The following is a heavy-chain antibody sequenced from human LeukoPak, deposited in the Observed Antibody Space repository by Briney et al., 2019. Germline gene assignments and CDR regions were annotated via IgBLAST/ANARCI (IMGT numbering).Heavy chain of an antibody. J-gene: IGHJ4*02. CDR2: IRSKAYGGTT. CDR1: GFTFGDYA. V-gene: IGHV3-49*04. CDR3: SRVYDQFGSGSYYNDLGY. D-gene: IGHD3-10*01. Sequence: PGGSLRLSCTVSGFTFGDYAMSWVRQAAGKGLEWVGFIRSKAYGGTTEYAASVKGRFTISRDDSKSIAYLQMNSLKTEDTAVYYCSRVYDQFGSGSYYNDLGYWGQGTLVTVSS.